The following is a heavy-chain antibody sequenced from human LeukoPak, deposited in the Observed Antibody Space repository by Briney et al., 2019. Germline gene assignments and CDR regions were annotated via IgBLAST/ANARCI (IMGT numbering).Heavy chain of an antibody. J-gene: IGHJ6*03. CDR3: ARNRLFLGYYYYYMDV. Sequence: SETLSLTCTVSGGSISSGTYYWSWIRQPPGKGLEWIGEVNHSGSTNYNPSLKSRITISVDTSKNQFSLKLSSVTAAVTAVYYCARNRLFLGYYYYYMDVWGKGTTVTVSS. CDR1: GGSISSGTYY. V-gene: IGHV4-39*07. D-gene: IGHD1-14*01. CDR2: VNHSGST.